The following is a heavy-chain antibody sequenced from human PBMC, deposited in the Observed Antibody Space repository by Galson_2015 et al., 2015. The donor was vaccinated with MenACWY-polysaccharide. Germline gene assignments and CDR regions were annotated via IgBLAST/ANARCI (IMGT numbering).Heavy chain of an antibody. D-gene: IGHD3-10*01. V-gene: IGHV3-9*01. CDR2: ISWNSSYI. CDR1: GFTFDDYA. J-gene: IGHJ5*02. CDR3: ARGISIRDWFDP. Sequence: LRLSCAASGFTFDDYAMHWVRQAPGKGLEWVSGISWNSSYIYYADSVKGRFTISRDNAKNSLYLQMNSLRAEDTAVYYCARGISIRDWFDPWGQGTLVTVSS.